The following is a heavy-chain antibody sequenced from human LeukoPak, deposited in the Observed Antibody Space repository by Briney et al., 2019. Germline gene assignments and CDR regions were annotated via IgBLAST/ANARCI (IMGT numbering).Heavy chain of an antibody. CDR1: GFIFSRNS. V-gene: IGHV3-21*04. J-gene: IGHJ4*02. Sequence: GGSLRLSCAASGFIFSRNSMNWVRQAPGKGLEWVSSISSSSSYINYADSVKGRFTISRDNAKNSLYLQMNSLRAEDTAVYYCAKATGYLLWGQGTLVIVSS. D-gene: IGHD1-14*01. CDR3: AKATGYLL. CDR2: ISSSSSYI.